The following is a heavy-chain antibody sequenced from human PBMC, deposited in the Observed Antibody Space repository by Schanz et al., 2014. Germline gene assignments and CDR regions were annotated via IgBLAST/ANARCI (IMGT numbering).Heavy chain of an antibody. D-gene: IGHD3-16*01. CDR2: IVPIAGIT. J-gene: IGHJ4*02. CDR3: VRLDVHDY. Sequence: QVHLVQSGAEVKKPGSSVKVSCKASGGTFSSDTFSWVRQAPGQGLEWMGRIVPIAGITNYAQRFQGRVTITADKSTFTAYMDVSSLRSEDTAVYYCVRLDVHDYWGQGTLVTVSS. CDR1: GGTFSSDT. V-gene: IGHV1-69*02.